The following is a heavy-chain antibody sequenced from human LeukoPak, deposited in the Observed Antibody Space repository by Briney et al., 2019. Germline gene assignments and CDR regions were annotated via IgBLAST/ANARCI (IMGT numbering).Heavy chain of an antibody. CDR2: IIPIFGTA. V-gene: IGHV1-69*05. Sequence: SVKVSCKASGGTFSSYAISWVRQAPGQGLEWMGRIIPIFGTANYAQKFQARVTITTDESTSTAYMELSSLRSEDTAVYYCARVSRFYYYMDVWGKGTTVTVSS. CDR3: ARVSRFYYYMDV. J-gene: IGHJ6*03. CDR1: GGTFSSYA. D-gene: IGHD3-3*01.